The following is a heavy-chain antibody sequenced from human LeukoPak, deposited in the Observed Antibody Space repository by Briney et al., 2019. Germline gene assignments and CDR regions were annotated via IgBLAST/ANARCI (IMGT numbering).Heavy chain of an antibody. Sequence: GRSLRLSCAASGFTFSTYAMHWVRQAPGKGLEWVAVISNDGSNKYYADSVKGRFTISRDNSKNTLYLQMNSLRAEDTAVYYCAKFALRYCSGGSCHPFDYWGQGTLVTVSS. CDR1: GFTFSTYA. J-gene: IGHJ4*02. CDR2: ISNDGSNK. V-gene: IGHV3-30*04. CDR3: AKFALRYCSGGSCHPFDY. D-gene: IGHD2-15*01.